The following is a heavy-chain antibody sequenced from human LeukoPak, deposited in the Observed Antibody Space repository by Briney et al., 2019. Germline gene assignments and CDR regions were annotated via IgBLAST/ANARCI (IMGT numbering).Heavy chain of an antibody. CDR2: FDPEDGET. V-gene: IGHV1-24*01. D-gene: IGHD3-22*01. Sequence: ASVKVSCKVPGYTLTELSMHWVRQAPGKGLEWMGGFDPEDGETIYAQKFQGRVTMTEDTSTDTAYMELSSLRSEDTAVYYCATSADYYDSSDYWGQGTLVTVSS. CDR3: ATSADYYDSSDY. J-gene: IGHJ4*02. CDR1: GYTLTELS.